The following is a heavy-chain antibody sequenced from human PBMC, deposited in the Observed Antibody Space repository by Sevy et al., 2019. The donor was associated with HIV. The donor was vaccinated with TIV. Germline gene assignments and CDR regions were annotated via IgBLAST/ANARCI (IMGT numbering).Heavy chain of an antibody. J-gene: IGHJ4*02. D-gene: IGHD6-19*01. Sequence: EGSLRLSCAASGFTFDNYAMTWVHQTPGKELEWVSTLDNSGDNTYNADSVKGRFTISRDNSKNTLYLQMDSLRAEDTAIYYCAKAGGGWNYFDYSGQGTLVTVSS. V-gene: IGHV3-23*01. CDR2: LDNSGDNT. CDR3: AKAGGGWNYFDY. CDR1: GFTFDNYA.